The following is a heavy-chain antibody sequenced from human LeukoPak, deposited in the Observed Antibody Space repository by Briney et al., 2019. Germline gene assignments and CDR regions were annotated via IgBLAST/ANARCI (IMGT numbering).Heavy chain of an antibody. Sequence: KPSETLSLTCTVSGGSISSYYWSWIRQPPGKGLEWIGYIYYSGSTNYNPSLKSRVTISVDTSKNQFSLKLSSVTAADTAVYYCASTGPGYSYFAPLHQDNKTLDYWGQGTLVTVSS. CDR2: IYYSGST. J-gene: IGHJ4*02. V-gene: IGHV4-59*12. CDR3: ASTGPGYSYFAPLHQDNKTLDY. CDR1: GGSISSYY. D-gene: IGHD5-18*01.